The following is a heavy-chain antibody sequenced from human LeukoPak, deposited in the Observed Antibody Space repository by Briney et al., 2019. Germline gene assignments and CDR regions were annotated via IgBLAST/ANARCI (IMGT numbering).Heavy chain of an antibody. CDR2: SSVGSVNT. Sequence: ASVNVSCKASGYTFSSYAIHWVRQAPGQRLEWMGWSSVGSVNTKYSQEFQGRVTITRDTSASTAHMELSSLRSEDTAVYYCARGSAYGMDVWGQGTTVIVSS. J-gene: IGHJ6*02. V-gene: IGHV1-3*02. CDR1: GYTFSSYA. CDR3: ARGSAYGMDV.